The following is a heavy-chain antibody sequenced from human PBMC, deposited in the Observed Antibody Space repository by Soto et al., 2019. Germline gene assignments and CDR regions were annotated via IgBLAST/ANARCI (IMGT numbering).Heavy chain of an antibody. J-gene: IGHJ6*02. D-gene: IGHD4-17*01. CDR2: ISSSGSTI. Sequence: GGSLRVSCAASGFTFSSYEMNWVRQAPGKGLEWVSYISSSGSTIYYADSVKGRFTISRDNAKNSLYLQMNSLRAEDTAVYYCARGDYGGNSEGSYYGMDVWGQGTTVTVSS. CDR1: GFTFSSYE. V-gene: IGHV3-48*03. CDR3: ARGDYGGNSEGSYYGMDV.